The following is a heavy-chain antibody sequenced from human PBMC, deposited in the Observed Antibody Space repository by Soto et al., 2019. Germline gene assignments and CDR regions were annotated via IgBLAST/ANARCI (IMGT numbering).Heavy chain of an antibody. V-gene: IGHV4-34*01. J-gene: IGHJ4*02. D-gene: IGHD2-15*01. CDR3: ASYRGYCSGGSCWKPPADY. CDR2: INHSGST. Sequence: QVQLQQWGAGLLKPSETLSLTCAVYGGSFSGYYWSWIRQPPGKGLEWIGEINHSGSTNYNPYLKSRVTISVDTSKNQFSLKLSSVTAADTAVYYCASYRGYCSGGSCWKPPADYWGQGTLVTVSS. CDR1: GGSFSGYY.